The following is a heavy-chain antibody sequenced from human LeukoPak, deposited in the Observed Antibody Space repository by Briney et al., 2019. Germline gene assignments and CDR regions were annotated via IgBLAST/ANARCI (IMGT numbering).Heavy chain of an antibody. D-gene: IGHD3-22*01. CDR1: GFTFSSNA. CDR3: AKAYGSNGYYQLPIDF. J-gene: IGHJ4*02. CDR2: ITAGGDTT. V-gene: IGHV3-23*01. Sequence: PGGSLRLSCAASGFTFSSNAMTWVRQAPGQGLECVSAITAGGDTTYYADSVKGRFTISRDNSRNTLYLQLKALRAEDTAVYYCAKAYGSNGYYQLPIDFWGQGTLVTVSS.